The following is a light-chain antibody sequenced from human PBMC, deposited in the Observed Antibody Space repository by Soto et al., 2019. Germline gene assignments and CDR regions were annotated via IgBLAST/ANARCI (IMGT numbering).Light chain of an antibody. J-gene: IGKJ1*01. CDR3: LQRSDWRT. CDR2: SAS. Sequence: EIVMTQSPATLSVSAWERATLSWRARRRINLNLAWYQQKPGQAPRLLIYSASIRATGIPARFSGSGSGTEFTLTISSLQSEDVAVDYCLQRSDWRTFGRGTKMDIK. V-gene: IGKV3-15*01. CDR1: RRINLN.